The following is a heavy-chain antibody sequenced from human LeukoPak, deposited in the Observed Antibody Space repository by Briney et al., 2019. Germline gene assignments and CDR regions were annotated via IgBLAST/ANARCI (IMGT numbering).Heavy chain of an antibody. CDR1: GFTFSTYW. D-gene: IGHD3-16*01. CDR3: ARNRGAGGGYFDY. J-gene: IGHJ4*02. CDR2: INSDGSST. Sequence: GGSLRLSCAASGFTFSTYWMHWVRQAPGKGLVWVSGINSDGSSTTYAGSVKGRFTTSRDNAKNSLYLQMNSLRAEDTAVYYCARNRGAGGGYFDYWGQGALVTVSS. V-gene: IGHV3-74*01.